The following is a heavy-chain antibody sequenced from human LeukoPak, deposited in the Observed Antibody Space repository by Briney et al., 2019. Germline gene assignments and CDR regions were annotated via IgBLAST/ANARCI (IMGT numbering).Heavy chain of an antibody. J-gene: IGHJ4*02. CDR3: AKYGGSYHTPFDY. CDR1: GFTFSRYA. V-gene: IGHV3-23*01. D-gene: IGHD1-26*01. CDR2: ISGSGGRT. Sequence: GGSLRLSCAASGFTFSRYAMSWVRQAPGKGLEWVSAISGSGGRTYFADSVKGRFPISRDNSKSTLYLQMNSLRAEDTAVYYCAKYGGSYHTPFDYWGQGTLVTVSP.